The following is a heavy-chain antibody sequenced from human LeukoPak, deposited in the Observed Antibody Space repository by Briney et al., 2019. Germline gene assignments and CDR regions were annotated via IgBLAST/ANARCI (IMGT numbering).Heavy chain of an antibody. J-gene: IGHJ6*03. CDR2: INHSGST. CDR3: ARARDIGYMDV. V-gene: IGHV4-34*01. D-gene: IGHD2-15*01. Sequence: SETLSLTCAVYGGSFSGNYWSWIRQPPGKGLEWIGEINHSGSTNYNPSLKSRVTISVDTSKNQFSLKLSSVTAADTAVYYCARARDIGYMDVWGKGTTVTVSS. CDR1: GGSFSGNY.